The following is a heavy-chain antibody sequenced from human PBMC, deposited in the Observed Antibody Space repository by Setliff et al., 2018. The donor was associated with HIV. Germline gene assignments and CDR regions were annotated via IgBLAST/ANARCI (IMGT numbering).Heavy chain of an antibody. Sequence: SETLSLTCTVSGGSISSGSYYWSWIRQPAGKGLEWIGHIYTSGSTNYNPSLKSRVTISVDTSKNQFSLKLSSVTAADTAVYYCARAFSGNYYGGVDYWGQGTLVTVSS. D-gene: IGHD1-26*01. CDR2: IYTSGST. CDR1: GGSISSGSYY. J-gene: IGHJ4*02. CDR3: ARAFSGNYYGGVDY. V-gene: IGHV4-61*09.